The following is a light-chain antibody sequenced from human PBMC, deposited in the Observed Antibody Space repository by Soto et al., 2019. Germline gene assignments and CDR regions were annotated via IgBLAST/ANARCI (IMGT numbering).Light chain of an antibody. Sequence: EIVMTQSPATLSVSPGERATLSCRASQSVSSNLAWYQQKPGQAPRLLIYGASTRATGIPARFSGGGSGTKFTLTISSLQSEDFAVYYCQQYNNWPWTFGQGTKV. V-gene: IGKV3-15*01. CDR3: QQYNNWPWT. J-gene: IGKJ1*01. CDR2: GAS. CDR1: QSVSSN.